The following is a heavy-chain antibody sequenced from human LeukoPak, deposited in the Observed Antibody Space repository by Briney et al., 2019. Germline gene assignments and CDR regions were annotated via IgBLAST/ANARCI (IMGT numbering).Heavy chain of an antibody. V-gene: IGHV3-7*01. CDR1: GFTFSSYW. J-gene: IGHJ4*02. CDR2: IKEDGSDK. Sequence: PGGSLRLSCAASGFTFSSYWMSWVRQAPGQGLEWVAAIKEDGSDKYYVDSVKGRFTISRDNAKNSLYLQMNSLRGEDTAIYYCARDTYRFDDYWGQGTLVTVSS. CDR3: ARDTYRFDDY.